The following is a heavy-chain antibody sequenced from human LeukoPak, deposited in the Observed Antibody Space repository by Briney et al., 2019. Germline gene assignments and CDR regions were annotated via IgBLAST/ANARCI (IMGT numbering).Heavy chain of an antibody. CDR1: GYTFSDYY. V-gene: IGHV1-2*02. CDR2: INPNSGGT. CDR3: ARERVPDVIVPY. D-gene: IGHD2-2*02. Sequence: ASVKVSCKASGYTFSDYYIHWVRQAPGQGLEWMGWINPNSGGTNYEQKFQGRVTMTRDTSISTAYMELSRLRSDDTAVYYCARERVPDVIVPYWGQGTLVTVSS. J-gene: IGHJ4*02.